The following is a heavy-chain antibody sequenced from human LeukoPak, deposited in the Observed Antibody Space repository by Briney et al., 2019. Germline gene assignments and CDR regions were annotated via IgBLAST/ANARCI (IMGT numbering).Heavy chain of an antibody. D-gene: IGHD3-22*01. Sequence: GGSLRLSCAASGFPFSSYWMSWVRQAPGKGLEWVANIKQDGGEMFYVDSVKGRFTISRDNSKNTLYLQMNSLRAEDTAVYYCARPLYYYDSSGYLTPLDYWGQGTLVTVSS. CDR3: ARPLYYYDSSGYLTPLDY. V-gene: IGHV3-7*01. CDR1: GFPFSSYW. CDR2: IKQDGGEM. J-gene: IGHJ4*02.